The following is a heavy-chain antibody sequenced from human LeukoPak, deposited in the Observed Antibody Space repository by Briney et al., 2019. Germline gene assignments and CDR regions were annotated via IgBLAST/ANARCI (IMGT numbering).Heavy chain of an antibody. Sequence: SETLSHTCSVSGGSISRYYWSWIRQPPGKGLEWNGYVYYSGSTNYNPSLKSRLIISVDTSKNQFSLKLTSVTAADTAVYYCARQDCGGDCYPHDYWGQGVLVTVSS. CDR3: ARQDCGGDCYPHDY. CDR1: GGSISRYY. V-gene: IGHV4-59*01. CDR2: VYYSGST. D-gene: IGHD2-21*02. J-gene: IGHJ4*02.